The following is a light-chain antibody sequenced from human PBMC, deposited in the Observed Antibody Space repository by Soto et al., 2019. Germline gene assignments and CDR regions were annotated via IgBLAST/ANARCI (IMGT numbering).Light chain of an antibody. V-gene: IGLV2-18*02. CDR1: SSDVGAYNR. CDR2: EVS. Sequence: QSVLTQPPSVSGSPGQSVTISCTGTSSDVGAYNRVSWYQQSPGTAPKLMIYEVSDRPSGVPDRFSGSKSGNTASLTISGLQAEDEADYYCGSHSSSNSFVFGTGTKLTVL. J-gene: IGLJ1*01. CDR3: GSHSSSNSFV.